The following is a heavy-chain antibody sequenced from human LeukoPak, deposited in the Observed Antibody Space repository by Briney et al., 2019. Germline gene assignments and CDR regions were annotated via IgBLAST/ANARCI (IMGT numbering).Heavy chain of an antibody. CDR3: AVEYSNYFYVY. CDR2: ISGGGEHI. V-gene: IGHV3-48*01. D-gene: IGHD4-11*01. Sequence: GGSLRLSCAASGFTFTTYNMNWVRQAPGKGLEWVSYISGGGEHIIYADSVKGRFTISRDNAKNSVYLQLNSLRAEDTAVYYCAVEYSNYFYVYWGQGTLVTVSS. J-gene: IGHJ4*02. CDR1: GFTFTTYN.